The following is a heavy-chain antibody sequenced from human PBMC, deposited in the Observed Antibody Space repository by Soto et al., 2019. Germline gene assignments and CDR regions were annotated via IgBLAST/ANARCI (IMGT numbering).Heavy chain of an antibody. J-gene: IGHJ4*02. D-gene: IGHD4-17*01. V-gene: IGHV3-21*01. Sequence: EVQLVESGGGLVKPGGSLRLSCAASGFTFRTYTLNWVRQAPGKGLEWVSSLSGTSSHIYYTDSVKGRFTVSRDNAENSLYLQMNSLRAEDTAIYYCARGVIYGDFDYFDHWGQGTLVTVSS. CDR3: ARGVIYGDFDYFDH. CDR1: GFTFRTYT. CDR2: LSGTSSHI.